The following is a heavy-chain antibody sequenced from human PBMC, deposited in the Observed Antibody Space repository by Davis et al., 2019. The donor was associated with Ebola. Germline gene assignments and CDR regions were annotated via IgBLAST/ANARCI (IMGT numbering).Heavy chain of an antibody. Sequence: ASVKVSCKASGYTFTSYGISWVRQAPGQRLEWMGWISAYNGNTNYAQKLQDRVTMTTDTSTSTAYMELWSLRSDDTAVYYCARDGALGYCSSTSCSRYYYGMDVWGQGTTVTVSS. CDR3: ARDGALGYCSSTSCSRYYYGMDV. V-gene: IGHV1-18*01. CDR1: GYTFTSYG. J-gene: IGHJ6*02. D-gene: IGHD2-2*01. CDR2: ISAYNGNT.